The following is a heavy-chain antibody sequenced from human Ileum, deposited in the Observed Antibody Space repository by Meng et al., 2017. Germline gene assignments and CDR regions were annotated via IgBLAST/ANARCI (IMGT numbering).Heavy chain of an antibody. J-gene: IGHJ4*02. CDR3: ARGVVSGSHYNTY. Sequence: QVQLQESGPGLVKPSGTLSLTCAVSGGSISSSIWWSWVRQPPEKGLEWIGEIHHSGTTNYSPSLKSRLTISVDKSKNQFSLKLQSVTAADTAVYFCARGVVSGSHYNTYWGQGSLVTASS. V-gene: IGHV4-4*02. CDR2: IHHSGTT. CDR1: GGSISSSIW. D-gene: IGHD3-10*01.